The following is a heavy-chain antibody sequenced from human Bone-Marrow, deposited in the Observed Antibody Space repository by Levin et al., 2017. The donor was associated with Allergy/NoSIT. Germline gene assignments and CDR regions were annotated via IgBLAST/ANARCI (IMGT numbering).Heavy chain of an antibody. J-gene: IGHJ4*02. CDR1: GDSISSYY. V-gene: IGHV4-59*01. CDR3: ARDRPPPAVGLDY. CDR2: LSNTGTT. D-gene: IGHD6-13*01. Sequence: NPSETLSLTCTVSGDSISSYYWSWVRQPPGKGLEWIGYLSNTGTTNYNPSLKSRVTISVDTSKNQFSLKLSSVTAADTAVYYCARDRPPPAVGLDYWGQGTLVSVSS.